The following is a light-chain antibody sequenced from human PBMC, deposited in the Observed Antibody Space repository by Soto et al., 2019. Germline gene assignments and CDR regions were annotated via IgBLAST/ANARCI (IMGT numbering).Light chain of an antibody. V-gene: IGKV1-9*01. CDR2: ATS. J-gene: IGKJ2*01. CDR1: QDIANY. Sequence: DIQLTQSPSFLSASVGDRVTITCRASQDIANYLAWYQQKPGKAPKFLIYATSTFQSGLPSRFSGSGSGTEFTLTISSLQPEDFAVYYCQQYGNFPYTFGQGTKLEIK. CDR3: QQYGNFPYT.